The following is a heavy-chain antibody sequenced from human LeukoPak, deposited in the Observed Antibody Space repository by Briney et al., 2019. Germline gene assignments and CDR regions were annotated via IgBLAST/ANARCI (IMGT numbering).Heavy chain of an antibody. CDR3: ARALRGGRTGYSFDI. CDR1: GGPISSYY. D-gene: IGHD2-15*01. CDR2: IYNSGST. J-gene: IGHJ3*02. V-gene: IGHV4-59*01. Sequence: NTSETLSLTCTVSGGPISSYYWSWMRQPPGKGLEWIGYIYNSGSTSYNSSLKSRVTISVDRSRNQFSLRLSSVTAADTAVYYCARALRGGRTGYSFDIWGQGTMVTVSS.